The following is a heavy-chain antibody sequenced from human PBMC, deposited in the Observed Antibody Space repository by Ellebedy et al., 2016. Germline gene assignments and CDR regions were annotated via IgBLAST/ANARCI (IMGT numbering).Heavy chain of an antibody. V-gene: IGHV3-23*01. CDR3: AKCRHSTGCLLDS. Sequence: GGSLRLSCAASGFTFSGFAMSWVRQAPGKGLEWVSTISSAGSPNYADSVRGRFTISRDSSKDTLYLEMDSLRADETAMYYCAKCRHSTGCLLDSWGQGTLVTVSS. CDR1: GFTFSGFA. D-gene: IGHD6-19*01. J-gene: IGHJ4*02. CDR2: ISSAGSP.